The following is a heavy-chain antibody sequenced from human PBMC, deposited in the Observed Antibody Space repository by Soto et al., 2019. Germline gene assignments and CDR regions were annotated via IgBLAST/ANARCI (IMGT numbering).Heavy chain of an antibody. J-gene: IGHJ4*02. CDR1: GFTFSSYG. CDR2: ISYDGSNK. D-gene: IGHD1-26*01. CDR3: AKDLRGSYYPYFDY. V-gene: IGHV3-30*18. Sequence: ESGGGVVQPGRSLRLSCAASGFTFSSYGMHWVRQAPGKGLEWVAVISYDGSNKYYADSVKGRFTISRDNSKNTLYLQMNSLRAEDTAVYYCAKDLRGSYYPYFDYWGQGTLVTVSS.